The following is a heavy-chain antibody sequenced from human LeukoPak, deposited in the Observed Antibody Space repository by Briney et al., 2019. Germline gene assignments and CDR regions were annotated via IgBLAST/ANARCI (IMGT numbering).Heavy chain of an antibody. CDR3: ARAGLYSGYGLDY. J-gene: IGHJ4*02. Sequence: GGSLRLSCAASGFTVSSNYMSWVRQAPGKGLDWVSSISSGSGYMYYADSVKGRFTISRDNAKNSLYLQMNSLKAEDTAVYYCARAGLYSGYGLDYWGPGTLVTVSS. D-gene: IGHD5-12*01. CDR1: GFTVSSNY. CDR2: ISSGSGYM. V-gene: IGHV3-21*01.